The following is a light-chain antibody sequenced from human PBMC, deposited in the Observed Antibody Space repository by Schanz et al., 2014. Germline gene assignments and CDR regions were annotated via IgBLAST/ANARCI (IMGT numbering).Light chain of an antibody. CDR1: SSNIGTNT. V-gene: IGLV1-47*02. Sequence: QSVLTQPPSASGTPGQRVTISCSGSSSNIGTNTVIWYQQLPGTAPKLLIHSTNQRPSGVPDRFSGSKSGTSASLAIIGLRSEDEAHYYCAAWDDSLRVLFGGGTKLTVL. CDR3: AAWDDSLRVL. J-gene: IGLJ2*01. CDR2: STN.